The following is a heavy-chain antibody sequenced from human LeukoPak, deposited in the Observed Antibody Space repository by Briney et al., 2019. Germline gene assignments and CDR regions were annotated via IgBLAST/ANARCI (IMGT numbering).Heavy chain of an antibody. D-gene: IGHD6-19*01. CDR3: AKSIAVAGFAGGRTFDY. CDR1: GFTFSHYG. CDR2: IRYDESDK. J-gene: IGHJ4*02. Sequence: GGSLRLSCAASGFTFSHYGMHWVRQAPGKGLEWVAYIRYDESDKYYADSVKGRFTISRDNSKNTLYVQMHSLRAEDTAVYYCAKSIAVAGFAGGRTFDYWGQGILVTVSS. V-gene: IGHV3-30*02.